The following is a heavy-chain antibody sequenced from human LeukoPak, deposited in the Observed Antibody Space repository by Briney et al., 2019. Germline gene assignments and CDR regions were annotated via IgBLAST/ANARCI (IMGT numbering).Heavy chain of an antibody. V-gene: IGHV3-21*01. CDR2: ISSSSSYI. CDR1: GFTFSSYS. CDR3: ARDDRIAVAGTVYYYYYMDV. Sequence: PGGSLRLSCAASGFTFSSYSMNWVRQAPGKGLEWVSSISSSSSYIYYADSVKGRFTISRDNAKSSLYLQMNSLRAEDTAVYYCARDDRIAVAGTVYYYYYMDVWGKGTTVTISS. J-gene: IGHJ6*03. D-gene: IGHD6-19*01.